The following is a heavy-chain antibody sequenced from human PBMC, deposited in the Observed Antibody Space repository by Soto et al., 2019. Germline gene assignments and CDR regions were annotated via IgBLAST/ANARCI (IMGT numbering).Heavy chain of an antibody. J-gene: IGHJ4*02. CDR1: GFTFSSYS. Sequence: GSLRLSCAASGFTFSSYSMNWVRQAPGKGLEWVSSISSSSSYIYYADSVKGRFTISRDNAKNSLYLQMNSLRAEDTAVYYCARDLNDFWSGYYDGYFDYWGQGTLVTVSS. CDR3: ARDLNDFWSGYYDGYFDY. V-gene: IGHV3-21*01. CDR2: ISSSSSYI. D-gene: IGHD3-3*01.